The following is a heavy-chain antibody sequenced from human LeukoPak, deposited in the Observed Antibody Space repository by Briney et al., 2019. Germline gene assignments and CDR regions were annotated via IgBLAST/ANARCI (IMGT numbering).Heavy chain of an antibody. V-gene: IGHV1-18*01. D-gene: IGHD3-3*01. CDR3: ARDITIFESGFDP. J-gene: IGHJ5*02. CDR1: GYTFTSYG. CDR2: ISAYNGNT. Sequence: ASVKVSCKASGYTFTSYGISWVRQAPGQGLEWMGWISAYNGNTNYAQKLQGRVTMTTDTSTSTAYMELRSLRSDDTAVYYCARDITIFESGFDPWAQGTLSPSPQ.